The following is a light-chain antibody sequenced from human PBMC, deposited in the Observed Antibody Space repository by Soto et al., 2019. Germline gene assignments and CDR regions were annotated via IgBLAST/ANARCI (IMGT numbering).Light chain of an antibody. V-gene: IGKV1-27*01. Sequence: DIEMTQSPSSPSASVGDRVTITCRASQGISNYLAWYQQRPGKVPKLLIYAASTLQSGVPSWFSGSGSGTDFTLTISSLQPEDVATYFCQKYDSAPWTFGQGTEVEIK. CDR2: AAS. J-gene: IGKJ1*01. CDR1: QGISNY. CDR3: QKYDSAPWT.